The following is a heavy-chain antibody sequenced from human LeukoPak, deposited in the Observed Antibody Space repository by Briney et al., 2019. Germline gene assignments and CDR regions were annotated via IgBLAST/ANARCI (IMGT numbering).Heavy chain of an antibody. CDR1: DFSIGTPGIG. CDR2: IFYNDDK. D-gene: IGHD3-9*01. V-gene: IGHV2-5*01. CDR3: AHLVVTIDWRSYFDY. J-gene: IGHJ4*02. Sequence: TRPTPLNPTLTLTLTSTFADFSIGTPGIGGGWGREPPVKALVWLAIIFYNDDKCYSPSLRSRLTITRDPSKNQVVLAMTNMDPVDTATYYCAHLVVTIDWRSYFDYWGQGALDTVSS.